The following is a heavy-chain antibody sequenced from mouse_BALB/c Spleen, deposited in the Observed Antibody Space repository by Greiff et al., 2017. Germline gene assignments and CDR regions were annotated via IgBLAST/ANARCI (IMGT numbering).Heavy chain of an antibody. V-gene: IGHV14-4*02. CDR1: GFNIKDYY. D-gene: IGHD1-1*01. CDR2: IDPENGDT. J-gene: IGHJ2*01. CDR3: NALYYYGSNYLDY. Sequence: VQLQQSGAELVRSGASVKLSCTASGFNIKDYYMHWVKQRPEQGLEWIGWIDPENGDTEYAPKFQGKATMTADTSSNTAYLQLSSLTSEDTAVYYCNALYYYGSNYLDYWGQGTTLTVSS.